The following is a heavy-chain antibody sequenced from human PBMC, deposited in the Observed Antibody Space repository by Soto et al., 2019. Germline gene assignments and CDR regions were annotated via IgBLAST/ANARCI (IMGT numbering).Heavy chain of an antibody. CDR1: GFSLSTGGMC. V-gene: IGHV2-70*11. J-gene: IGHJ3*02. CDR3: ARAYYYGSGRGLDI. D-gene: IGHD3-10*01. CDR2: IDWEDDK. Sequence: SGPTLVNPTQTLTLTCTFSGFSLSTGGMCVNWNRQPPGKALEWLARIDWEDDKYYTTSLKTRLTISKDTSKDQVVLRMTNMDPVDTATYYCARAYYYGSGRGLDIWGQGTMVTVSS.